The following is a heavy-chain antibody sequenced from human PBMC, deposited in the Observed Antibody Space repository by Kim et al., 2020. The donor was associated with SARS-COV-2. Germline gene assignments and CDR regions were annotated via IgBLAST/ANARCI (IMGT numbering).Heavy chain of an antibody. V-gene: IGHV3-30*18. CDR1: GFTFSRYG. CDR2: ISYEGRDK. CDR3: TKDQDYHASGNYFNVVWDPGLYFQY. Sequence: GGSLRLSCAASGFTFSRYGMHWVRQAPGKGLEWVAHISYEGRDKDYADSVSGRFTISRDNSKNMVFLEMTGLRGEDTAVYYCTKDQDYHASGNYFNVVWDPGLYFQYWDQGTLVTVSS. J-gene: IGHJ4*02. D-gene: IGHD3-10*01.